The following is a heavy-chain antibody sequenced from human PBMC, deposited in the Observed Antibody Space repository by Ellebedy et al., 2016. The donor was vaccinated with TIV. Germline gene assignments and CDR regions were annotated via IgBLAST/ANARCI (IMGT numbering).Heavy chain of an antibody. CDR3: ARDQEGPPTMVFGLVTGGRPLDY. CDR1: EFTLSDYY. D-gene: IGHD3/OR15-3a*01. V-gene: IGHV3-11*04. J-gene: IGHJ4*02. Sequence: GGSLRLSXAVSEFTLSDYYMSWMRQAPGKGLEWVSYIRGGIHYADSVKGRFTISRDNAKNSLFLQMTSLRAEDTAVYYCARDQEGPPTMVFGLVTGGRPLDYWGQGTLVTVSS. CDR2: IRGGI.